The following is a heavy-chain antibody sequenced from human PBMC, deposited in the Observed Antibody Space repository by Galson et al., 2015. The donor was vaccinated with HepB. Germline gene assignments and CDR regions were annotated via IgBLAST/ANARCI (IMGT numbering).Heavy chain of an antibody. J-gene: IGHJ4*02. Sequence: SLRLSCAASGFAFDSHAMAWVRQAPGKGLEWISAITPSGDNTYSADSMKGRFFISRDNSQNTLFLQMNSLRADDTAIYFCAKVFPEKTDGWYRQALYYFDSWGQGTRDTVSS. CDR2: ITPSGDNT. CDR3: AKVFPEKTDGWYRQALYYFDS. CDR1: GFAFDSHA. V-gene: IGHV3-23*01. D-gene: IGHD6-19*01.